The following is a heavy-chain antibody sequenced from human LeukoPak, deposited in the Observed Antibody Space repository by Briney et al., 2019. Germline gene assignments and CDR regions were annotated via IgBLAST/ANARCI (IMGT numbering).Heavy chain of an antibody. CDR1: GYTFTSYG. CDR2: ISAYNGNT. J-gene: IGHJ4*02. D-gene: IGHD6-13*01. Sequence: ASVKVSCKASGYTFTSYGISWVRHAPGQGLEWMGWISAYNGNTNYAQKLQGRVTMTTDTSTSTAYMELRSLRSDDTAVYYCARSFQTLYSSSWYWDFDYWGQGTLVTVSS. V-gene: IGHV1-18*01. CDR3: ARSFQTLYSSSWYWDFDY.